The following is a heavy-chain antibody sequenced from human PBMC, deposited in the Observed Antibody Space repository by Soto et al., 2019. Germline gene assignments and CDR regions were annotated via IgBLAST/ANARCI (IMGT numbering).Heavy chain of an antibody. Sequence: SETQSLTCAVYGGSFSGYYWSWIRQPPGKGLEWIGEINHSGSTNYNPSLKSRVTISVDTSKNQFSLKLSSVTAADTAVYYCARHRYDYVWGSYRYRGGYFDYWGQGTLVTVSS. CDR3: ARHRYDYVWGSYRYRGGYFDY. V-gene: IGHV4-34*01. CDR2: INHSGST. D-gene: IGHD3-16*02. J-gene: IGHJ4*02. CDR1: GGSFSGYY.